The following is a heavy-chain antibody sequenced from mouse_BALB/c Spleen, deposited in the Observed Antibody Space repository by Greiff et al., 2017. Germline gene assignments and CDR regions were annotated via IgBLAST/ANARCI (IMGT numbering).Heavy chain of an antibody. Sequence: EVQGVESGGGLVQPGGSRKLSCAASGFTFSSFGMHWVRQAPEKGLEWVAYISSGSSTIYYADTVKGRFTISRDNPKNTLFLQMTSLRSEDTAMYYCARGYSYAMDYWGQGTSVTVSS. CDR2: ISSGSSTI. D-gene: IGHD2-3*01. V-gene: IGHV5-17*02. CDR3: ARGYSYAMDY. J-gene: IGHJ4*01. CDR1: GFTFSSFG.